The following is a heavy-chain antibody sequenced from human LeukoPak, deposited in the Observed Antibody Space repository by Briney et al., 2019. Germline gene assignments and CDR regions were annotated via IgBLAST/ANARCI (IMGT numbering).Heavy chain of an antibody. CDR3: ARHFGVISKGVYYYYYGLDV. Sequence: GESLRLSCAASGFTVSTIYMSWVRQAPGKGLEWVPVVYYGGSTYYKDSVKGRFTISRDNSKNTLYLQMSSLRAEDTAVYYCARHFGVISKGVYYYYYGLDVWGQGTTVTVS. CDR1: GFTVSTIY. V-gene: IGHV3-66*04. D-gene: IGHD3-3*01. CDR2: VYYGGST. J-gene: IGHJ6*02.